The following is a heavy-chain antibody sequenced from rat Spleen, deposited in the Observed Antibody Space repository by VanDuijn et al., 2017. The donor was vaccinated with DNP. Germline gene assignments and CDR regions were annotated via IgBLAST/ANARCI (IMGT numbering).Heavy chain of an antibody. J-gene: IGHJ2*01. CDR3: ATGTLAY. Sequence: EVQLVESGGGLVQPGRSLKLSCAASGFTFSNYGMAWVRQAPTKGLEWVASISTGGGDSYYRDSVKGRFTFSRDNAKSTLYLQMNSLRSEDMATYYCATGTLAYWGQGVMVTVSS. V-gene: IGHV5S23*01. CDR1: GFTFSNYG. CDR2: ISTGGGDS.